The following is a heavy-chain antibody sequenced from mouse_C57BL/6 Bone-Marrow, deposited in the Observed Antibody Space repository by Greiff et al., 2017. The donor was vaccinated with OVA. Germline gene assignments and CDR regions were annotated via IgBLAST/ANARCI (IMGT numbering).Heavy chain of an antibody. D-gene: IGHD3-2*02. Sequence: VQVVESGPGLVQPSQSLSITCTVSGFSLTSYGVHWVRQSPGKGLEWLGVIWSGGSTDYNAAFISRLSISKDNSKSQVFFKMNSLQADDTAIYYCASQGDGHWYFDVWGTGTTVTVSS. CDR3: ASQGDGHWYFDV. V-gene: IGHV2-2*01. J-gene: IGHJ1*03. CDR1: GFSLTSYG. CDR2: IWSGGST.